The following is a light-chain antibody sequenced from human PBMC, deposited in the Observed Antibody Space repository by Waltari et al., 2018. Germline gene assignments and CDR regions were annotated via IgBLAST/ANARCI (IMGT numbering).Light chain of an antibody. Sequence: DIVMTQSPDSLAVSLRVRATINRTSSQSVLYNSNRKNYLAWYQQKPGQPPKLLIYWASTRESGVPDRFSGSGSGTDFTLTISSLQAEDVAVYYCQQYYDTPALTFGGGTKVEIK. CDR1: QSVLYNSNRKNY. J-gene: IGKJ4*01. CDR3: QQYYDTPALT. V-gene: IGKV4-1*01. CDR2: WAS.